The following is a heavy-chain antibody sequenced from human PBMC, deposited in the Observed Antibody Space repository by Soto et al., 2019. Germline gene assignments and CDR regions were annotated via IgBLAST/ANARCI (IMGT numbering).Heavy chain of an antibody. Sequence: QVQLVQSGAEVQKPGSSVKVSCKASGGTFSSYAISWVRQAPGQGLEWMGGIIPIFGTANYAQKFQGRVTITADESTSTAYMELSSLRSEDTAVYYCGRSGELEPTWGTVWYWGQGTLVTVSS. CDR2: IIPIFGTA. D-gene: IGHD1-1*01. J-gene: IGHJ4*02. CDR1: GGTFSSYA. V-gene: IGHV1-69*01. CDR3: GRSGELEPTWGTVWY.